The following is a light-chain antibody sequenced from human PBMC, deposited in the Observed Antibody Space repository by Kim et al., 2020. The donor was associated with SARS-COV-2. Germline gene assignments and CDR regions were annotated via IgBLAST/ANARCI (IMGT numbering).Light chain of an antibody. V-gene: IGLV2-14*03. CDR3: ASYASSDTYV. Sequence: QSALTQPASVSGSPGQSITISCTGTSSDVGAYNYVSWFQQQHPGKAPRLMIYDVGTRPSGVSYRFSGSKSGNTASLTISGLQAEDEADYYCASYASSDTYVLGTGTKVTVL. J-gene: IGLJ1*01. CDR2: DVG. CDR1: SSDVGAYNY.